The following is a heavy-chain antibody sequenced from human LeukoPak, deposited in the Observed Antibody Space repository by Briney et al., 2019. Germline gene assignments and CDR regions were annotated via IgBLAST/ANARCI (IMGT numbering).Heavy chain of an antibody. CDR2: IRYDGSNK. Sequence: PGGSLRLSCAASGFTFSSYDMHWVRQAPGKGLEWVAFIRYDGSNKYYADPVKGRFTISRDNSKNTLYLQMNSLRAEDTAVYYCAKDQSSGYYPDAFDIWGQGTMVTVSS. V-gene: IGHV3-30*02. J-gene: IGHJ3*02. CDR3: AKDQSSGYYPDAFDI. D-gene: IGHD3-22*01. CDR1: GFTFSSYD.